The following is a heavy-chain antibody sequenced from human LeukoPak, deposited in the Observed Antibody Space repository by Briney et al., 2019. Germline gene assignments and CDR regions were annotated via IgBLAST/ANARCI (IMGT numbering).Heavy chain of an antibody. D-gene: IGHD3-10*01. CDR2: IYYSGST. J-gene: IGHJ4*02. V-gene: IGHV4-39*07. Sequence: PSETLSLTCTVSGGSISSSSYYWGWIRQPPGKGLEWIGSIYYSGSTYYNPSLKSRVTISVDTSKNQFSLKLSSVTAADTAVYYCARDATYYGSGSYYYWGQGTLVTVSS. CDR1: GGSISSSSYY. CDR3: ARDATYYGSGSYYY.